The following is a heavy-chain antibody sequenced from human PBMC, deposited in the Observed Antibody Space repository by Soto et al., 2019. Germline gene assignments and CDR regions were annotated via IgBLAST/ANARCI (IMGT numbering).Heavy chain of an antibody. CDR2: IIPILGIA. CDR1: GGTFSSYT. V-gene: IGHV1-69*02. Sequence: QVQLVQSGAEVKKPGSSVKVSCKASGGTFSSYTISWVRQAPGQGLEWMGSIIPILGIANYAQKFQGRVTIAADKSTSTAYLELSSLRSEDTAVYYCARRIYSSGGNNWFDPWGKGTLVTVSS. J-gene: IGHJ5*02. D-gene: IGHD6-25*01. CDR3: ARRIYSSGGNNWFDP.